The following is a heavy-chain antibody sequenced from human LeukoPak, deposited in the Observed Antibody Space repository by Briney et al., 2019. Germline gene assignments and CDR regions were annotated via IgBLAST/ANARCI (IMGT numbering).Heavy chain of an antibody. V-gene: IGHV4-4*07. CDR3: ARDYYDSSGYTYYMDV. Sequence: SETLSLTCTVSGGSISSYYWSWIRQPAGKGLEWIGRIYTSGSTNYNPPLKSRVTMSVDTSKNQFSLKLSSVTAADTAVYYCARDYYDSSGYTYYMDVWGKGTTVTVSS. J-gene: IGHJ6*03. CDR1: GGSISSYY. CDR2: IYTSGST. D-gene: IGHD3-22*01.